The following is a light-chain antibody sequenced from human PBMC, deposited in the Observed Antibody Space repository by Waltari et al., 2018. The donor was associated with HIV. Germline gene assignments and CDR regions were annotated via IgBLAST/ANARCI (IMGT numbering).Light chain of an antibody. CDR2: EVS. J-gene: IGLJ3*02. V-gene: IGLV2-8*01. CDR3: SSYAGSNNYWV. CDR1: SSDVGGSNY. Sequence: QSALTPPPSASGSPGQSVTISCTGTSSDVGGSNYFPWYQPHQGKAPKLMSYEVSKRSSGVPDRFSGSKSGNTASLTVSGLQAEDEADYYCSSYAGSNNYWVFGGGTKLTVL.